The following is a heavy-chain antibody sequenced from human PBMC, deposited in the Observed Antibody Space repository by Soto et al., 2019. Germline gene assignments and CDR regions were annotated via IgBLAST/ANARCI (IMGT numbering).Heavy chain of an antibody. D-gene: IGHD2-8*01. Sequence: QVQLQQSGPGLVKPSQTLSLTCAISGDSVSXNXXXXXXXXXXXXXXLEWLGRTYYFSKWYNDYAVSVKSRITINPDTSNNQLSLQLNSVTPDDTAVYYCARLIGNSWLDSWGQGTLVTVSS. V-gene: IGHV6-1*01. J-gene: IGHJ5*01. CDR3: ARLIGNSWLDS. CDR2: TYYFSKWYN. CDR1: GDSVSXNXXX.